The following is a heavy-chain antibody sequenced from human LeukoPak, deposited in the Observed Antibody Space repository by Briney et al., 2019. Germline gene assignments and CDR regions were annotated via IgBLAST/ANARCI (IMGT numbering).Heavy chain of an antibody. CDR3: VRAVVTRWYFDL. CDR1: GFSFSSYA. CDR2: ISNNGDKS. Sequence: PGGSLRLSCAASGFSFSSYAMHCVRQAPGKGLEYVSAISNNGDKSYYADSMKARFTISRDNSRNTLFRQVDNLTTADTASYYCVRAVVTRWYFDLWGRGTLVTVSS. D-gene: IGHD4-23*01. J-gene: IGHJ2*01. V-gene: IGHV3-64*02.